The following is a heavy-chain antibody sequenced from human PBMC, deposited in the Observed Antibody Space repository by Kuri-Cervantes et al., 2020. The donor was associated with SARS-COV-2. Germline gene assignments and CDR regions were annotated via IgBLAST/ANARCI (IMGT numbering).Heavy chain of an antibody. CDR2: IGTAGDT. J-gene: IGHJ5*02. V-gene: IGHV3-13*01. Sequence: GESLKISCAASGFTFSSYDMHWVRQATGKGLEWVSAIGTAGDTYYPGSAKGRFTISRENAKNSLYLQMSSLRAEDTAVYYCARGDLGYCSGGSCYNWFDPWGQGTLVTVSS. D-gene: IGHD2-15*01. CDR1: GFTFSSYD. CDR3: ARGDLGYCSGGSCYNWFDP.